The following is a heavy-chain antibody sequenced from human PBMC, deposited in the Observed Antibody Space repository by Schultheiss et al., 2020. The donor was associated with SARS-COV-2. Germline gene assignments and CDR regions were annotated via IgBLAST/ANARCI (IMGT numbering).Heavy chain of an antibody. D-gene: IGHD3-9*01. CDR2: ISYDGSNK. CDR1: GFTFSNYA. J-gene: IGHJ6*02. CDR3: AKDSTIFGDYYYYGMDV. Sequence: GESLKISCAPSGFTFSNYAMSWVRQAPGKGLEWVAVISYDGSNKYYADSVKGRFTISRDNSKNTLYLQMNSLRAEDTAVYYCAKDSTIFGDYYYYGMDVWGQGTTVTVSS. V-gene: IGHV3-30*18.